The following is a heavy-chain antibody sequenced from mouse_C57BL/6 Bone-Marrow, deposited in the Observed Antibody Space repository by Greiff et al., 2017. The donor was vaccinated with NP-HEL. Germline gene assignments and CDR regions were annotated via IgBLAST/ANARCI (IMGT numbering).Heavy chain of an antibody. D-gene: IGHD1-1*01. CDR1: GFNIKDDY. V-gene: IGHV14-4*01. J-gene: IGHJ1*03. Sequence: EVQLQQSGAELVRPGASVKLSCTASGFNIKDDYMHWVKQRPEQGLEWIGWIDPENGDTEYASKFQGKATITADTSSNTAYLQLSSLTSEDTAVYYCARAGGYYYGSSYGNWYFDVWGTGTTVTVSS. CDR2: IDPENGDT. CDR3: ARAGGYYYGSSYGNWYFDV.